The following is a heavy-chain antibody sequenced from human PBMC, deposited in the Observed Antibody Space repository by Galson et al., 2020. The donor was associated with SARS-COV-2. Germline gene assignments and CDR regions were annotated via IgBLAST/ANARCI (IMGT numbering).Heavy chain of an antibody. CDR2: ISTYNGDT. V-gene: IGHV1-18*01. J-gene: IGHJ4*02. CDR1: VYTFTNYG. Sequence: ASVKVSCKASVYTFTNYGIIWVRQAPGQGLEWMGWISTYNGDTNYAQKFQGRVTMTTDTSTSTAYMELRSLRSDDTAVYFCARLSRYSSPWAPVDYWGQGTLVTVSS. CDR3: ARLSRYSSPWAPVDY. D-gene: IGHD6-13*01.